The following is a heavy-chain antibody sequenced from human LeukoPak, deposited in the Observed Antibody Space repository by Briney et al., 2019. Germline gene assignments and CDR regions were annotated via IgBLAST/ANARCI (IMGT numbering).Heavy chain of an antibody. CDR3: ARQVSDYYYYYIDV. V-gene: IGHV4-39*01. CDR1: GGSIGSTAYY. J-gene: IGHJ6*03. CDR2: IYYSETT. D-gene: IGHD5/OR15-5a*01. Sequence: SETLSLTCTVSGGSIGSTAYYWDWIRQPPGKGLEWIGSIYYSETTYYNSSLKSRVTISLNTSKNQFSLRLTSVPAADTAVYYCARQVSDYYYYYIDVWGKGATVTVSS.